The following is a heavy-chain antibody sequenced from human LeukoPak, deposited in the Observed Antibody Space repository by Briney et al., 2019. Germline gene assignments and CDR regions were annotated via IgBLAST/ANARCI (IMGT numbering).Heavy chain of an antibody. Sequence: GGSLRLSCAASGFTFSSYSMNWVRQAPGKGLEWVSSISSSSSYIYYADSVKGRFTISRDNAKNSLYLQMNSLRAKDTAVYYCARGPGTGQDYYYYYMDVWGKGTTVTVSS. D-gene: IGHD3/OR15-3a*01. J-gene: IGHJ6*03. CDR3: ARGPGTGQDYYYYYMDV. V-gene: IGHV3-21*01. CDR2: ISSSSSYI. CDR1: GFTFSSYS.